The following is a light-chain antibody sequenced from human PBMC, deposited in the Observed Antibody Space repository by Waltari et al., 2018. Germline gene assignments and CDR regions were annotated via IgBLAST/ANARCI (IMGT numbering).Light chain of an antibody. V-gene: IGLV2-8*01. CDR1: SSDVGGFNF. CDR3: SAHGGTNSYDV. CDR2: EGN. J-gene: IGLJ1*01. Sequence: QSALTQPPSASGSPGQSVTISCTGTSSDVGGFNFVSWYQHRPGKPPRLILCEGNPRPPGPPDRLSGSKSGNTASLTVSGLQAEDEADSYCSAHGGTNSYDVFGTGTTVTVL.